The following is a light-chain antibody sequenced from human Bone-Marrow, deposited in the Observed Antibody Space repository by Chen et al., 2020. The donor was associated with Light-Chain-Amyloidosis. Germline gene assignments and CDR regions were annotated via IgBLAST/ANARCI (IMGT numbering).Light chain of an antibody. CDR3: QQSSTNPLTLALS. CDR2: GAT. Sequence: DIQMTQSPSSLSASVGDRVTITCRASQSISNYLNWYQQKPGKAPKFLFYGATYLQSGVPSRFSGSGSGTDFTLTITSLQPEDFATYYCQQSSTNPLTLALSFGGGTKVEIK. CDR1: QSISNY. J-gene: IGKJ4*01. V-gene: IGKV1-39*01.